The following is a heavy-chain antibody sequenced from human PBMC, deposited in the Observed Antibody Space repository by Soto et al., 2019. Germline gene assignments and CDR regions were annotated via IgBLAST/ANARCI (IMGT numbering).Heavy chain of an antibody. CDR3: ATCCGGSCSRYYYSMAV. D-gene: IGHD2-15*01. CDR2: IIPIFGTA. Sequence: SVKASCKAAGCTFSSYALRWVSPAPGQVLEVMGVIIPIFGTANYAQKFQGRVTITADKSTSRAYMELSSLRSEYTAVYYCATCCGGSCSRYYYSMAVVGQLATVNVS. CDR1: GCTFSSYA. J-gene: IGHJ6*02. V-gene: IGHV1-69*06.